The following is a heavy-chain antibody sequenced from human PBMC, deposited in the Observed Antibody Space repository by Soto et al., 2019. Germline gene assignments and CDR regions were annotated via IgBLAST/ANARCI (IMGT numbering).Heavy chain of an antibody. V-gene: IGHV3-15*01. Sequence: GGSLRLSCAASGFTFSNAWMSWVRQAPGKGLEWVGRIKSKTDGGTTDYAAPVKGRFTISRDDSKNTLYLQMNSLRAEDTAVYYCAKDMGPYDSSGYSNYFDYWGQGTLVTVSS. CDR2: IKSKTDGGTT. D-gene: IGHD3-22*01. CDR3: AKDMGPYDSSGYSNYFDY. J-gene: IGHJ4*02. CDR1: GFTFSNAW.